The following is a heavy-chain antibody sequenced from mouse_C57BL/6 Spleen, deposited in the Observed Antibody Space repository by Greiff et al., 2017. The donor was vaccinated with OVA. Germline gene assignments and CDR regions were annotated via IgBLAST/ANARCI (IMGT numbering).Heavy chain of an antibody. CDR2: IWSGGST. Sequence: QVQLQQSGPGLVQPSQSLSITCTVSGFSLTSYGVHWVRQSPGKGLEWLGVIWSGGSTDYNAAFISRLSISKDNSKSQVFFKMNSLQADDTAIYYCARRLGNYDSFAYWGQGTLVTVSA. J-gene: IGHJ3*01. D-gene: IGHD2-4*01. CDR1: GFSLTSYG. V-gene: IGHV2-2*01. CDR3: ARRLGNYDSFAY.